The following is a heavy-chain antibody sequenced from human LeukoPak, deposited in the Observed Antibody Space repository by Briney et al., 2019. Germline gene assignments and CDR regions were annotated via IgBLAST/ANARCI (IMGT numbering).Heavy chain of an antibody. CDR1: GGSISSSIYY. J-gene: IGHJ4*02. V-gene: IGHV4-39*01. CDR3: ARRLGGSGSYYY. CDR2: IYYSGST. D-gene: IGHD3-10*01. Sequence: SETLSLTCSVSGGSISSSIYYWGWIRQPPGRGLEWIGSIYYSGSTYYNPSLKSRVTISVDTSKNQFSLKLRSVTAADTAVYYCARRLGGSGSYYYWGQGTLVTVSS.